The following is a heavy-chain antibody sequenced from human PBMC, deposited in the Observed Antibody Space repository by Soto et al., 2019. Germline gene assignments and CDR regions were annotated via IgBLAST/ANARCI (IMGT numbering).Heavy chain of an antibody. CDR2: IIPIFGTA. CDR3: ARSPCSSTSCYYYYGMDV. CDR1: GGTFSSYA. J-gene: IGHJ6*02. V-gene: IGHV1-69*06. D-gene: IGHD2-2*01. Sequence: QVQLVQSGAEVKEPGSSVKVSCKASGGTFSSYAISWVRQAPGQGLEWMGGIIPIFGTANYAQKFQGRVTITADKSTSTAYMELSSLRSEDTAVYYCARSPCSSTSCYYYYGMDVWGQGTTVTVSS.